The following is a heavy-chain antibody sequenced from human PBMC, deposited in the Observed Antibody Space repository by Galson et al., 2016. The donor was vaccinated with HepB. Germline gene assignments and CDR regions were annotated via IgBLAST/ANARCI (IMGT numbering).Heavy chain of an antibody. CDR2: ISYDGSNK. J-gene: IGHJ4*02. Sequence: SLRLSCATSEFTFSTCAMHWVRQAPGKGLEWVALISYDGSNKYYAHSMKGRFTIYRDNSKNSLYLQMNSPRPEDTAVYYCARVRTKWTRPDYWGQGTQVTVSS. V-gene: IGHV3-30-3*01. D-gene: IGHD1-14*01. CDR3: ARVRTKWTRPDY. CDR1: EFTFSTCA.